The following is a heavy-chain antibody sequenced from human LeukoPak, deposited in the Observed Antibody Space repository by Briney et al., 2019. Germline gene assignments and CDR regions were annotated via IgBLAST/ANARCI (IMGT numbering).Heavy chain of an antibody. J-gene: IGHJ4*02. D-gene: IGHD3-3*01. CDR2: ISSSSSTI. CDR3: ARDMEFWSGSDY. V-gene: IGHV3-11*04. CDR1: GFTFSDYY. Sequence: SGGSLRLSCAASGFTFSDYYMSWIRQAPGKGLEWVSYISSSSSTITYADSVKGRFTISRDNAENSLYLQMNSLRAEDTAVYYCARDMEFWSGSDYWGQGTLVTVSS.